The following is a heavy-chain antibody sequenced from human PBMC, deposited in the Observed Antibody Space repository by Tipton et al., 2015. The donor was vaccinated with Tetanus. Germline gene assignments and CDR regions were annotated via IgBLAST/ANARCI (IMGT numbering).Heavy chain of an antibody. CDR2: IRSKAYGGTT. D-gene: IGHD4/OR15-4a*01. CDR3: TRVMSMETSDAFDI. CDR1: GFTFGDYA. V-gene: IGHV3-49*04. J-gene: IGHJ3*02. Sequence: SLRLSCTASGFTFGDYAMSWVRQAPGKGLEWVGFIRSKAYGGTTGYAAPVKGRFTISRDDSKSIAYLQMNSLKTEDTAVYYCTRVMSMETSDAFDIWGQGTMVTVSS.